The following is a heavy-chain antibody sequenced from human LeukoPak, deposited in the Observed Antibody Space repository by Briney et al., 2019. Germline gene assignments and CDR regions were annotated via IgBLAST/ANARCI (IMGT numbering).Heavy chain of an antibody. CDR1: GDSVSSNSAA. D-gene: IGHD3-9*01. J-gene: IGHJ4*02. Sequence: SQTLSLTCVISGDSVSSNSAAWNWIRQSPSRGLEWLGRTYYRSKWYSYSAVSVKSRIIINPDTSKNQFSLQLNSVTPEDTAVYYCAREGRGGDWLLDWGQGTLVTVSS. CDR3: AREGRGGDWLLD. CDR2: TYYRSKWYS. V-gene: IGHV6-1*01.